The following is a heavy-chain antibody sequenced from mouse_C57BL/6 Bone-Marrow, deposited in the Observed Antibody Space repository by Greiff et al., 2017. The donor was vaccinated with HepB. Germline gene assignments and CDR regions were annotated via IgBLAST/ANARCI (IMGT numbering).Heavy chain of an antibody. CDR3: ASFYRWYFDV. J-gene: IGHJ1*03. CDR1: GFTFSDYG. Sequence: DVMLVESGGGLVQPGGSLKLSCAASGFTFSDYGMAWVRQAPRKGPEWVAFISNLAYSIYYADTVTGRITISRENAKNTLYLEMSSLGSEDTSMYYCASFYRWYFDVWGTGTTVTVSS. V-gene: IGHV5-15*01. CDR2: ISNLAYSI. D-gene: IGHD2-1*01.